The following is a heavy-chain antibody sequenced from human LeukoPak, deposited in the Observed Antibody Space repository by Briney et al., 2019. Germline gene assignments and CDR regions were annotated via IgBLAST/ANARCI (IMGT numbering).Heavy chain of an antibody. CDR2: INSNTGNS. CDR1: GYTFTSYA. J-gene: IGHJ4*02. Sequence: GASVKVSCKASGYTFTSYAMNWVRQAPGQGLEWMEWINSNTGNSTYAQGFTGRFVFSLDTSVSTAYLQISSLKAEDSAVCYCATPITSGYSSSWTDYWGQGTLVTVSS. V-gene: IGHV7-4-1*02. D-gene: IGHD6-13*01. CDR3: ATPITSGYSSSWTDY.